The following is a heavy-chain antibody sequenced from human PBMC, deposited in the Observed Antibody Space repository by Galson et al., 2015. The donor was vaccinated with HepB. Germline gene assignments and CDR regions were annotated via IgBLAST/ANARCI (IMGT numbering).Heavy chain of an antibody. Sequence: SLRLSCAASGFTFSSYDMHWVRQATGKGLEWVSAIGTAGDPYYPDSVKGRFTISRDNSKNTLYLQMNSLRAEDTAVYYCARERPGIVVVPAANDLVEAYYYYMDVWGKGTTVTVSS. V-gene: IGHV3-13*05. J-gene: IGHJ6*03. CDR3: ARERPGIVVVPAANDLVEAYYYYMDV. CDR1: GFTFSSYD. D-gene: IGHD2-2*01. CDR2: IGTAGDP.